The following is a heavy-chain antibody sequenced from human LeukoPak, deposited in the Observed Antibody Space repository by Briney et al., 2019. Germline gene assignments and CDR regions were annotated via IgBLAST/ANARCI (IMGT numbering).Heavy chain of an antibody. Sequence: PGGSLRLSCAASGFTFSSYEMNWVRQAPGKGLEWVSYISSSGSTIYYADSVKGRFTISRDNAKNSLYLQMNSLRAEDTAVYYCARIRGDQITCDYWGQGTLVTVSS. CDR3: ARIRGDQITCDY. CDR1: GFTFSSYE. D-gene: IGHD3-16*01. J-gene: IGHJ4*02. V-gene: IGHV3-48*03. CDR2: ISSSGSTI.